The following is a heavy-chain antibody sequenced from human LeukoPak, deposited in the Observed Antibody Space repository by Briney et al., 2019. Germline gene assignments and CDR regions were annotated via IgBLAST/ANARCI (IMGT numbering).Heavy chain of an antibody. CDR1: GYIFTTYW. CDR3: ARSGYYSSGKYLPNWFDP. Sequence: GESLKISCKGSGYIFTTYWIAWVRQMPGKGLEWMGIIYPGDSDTRYSPSFQGQVTISADKSISTAYLQWSSLKASDTAMYYCARSGYYSSGKYLPNWFDPWGQGTLVTVSS. D-gene: IGHD3-10*01. V-gene: IGHV5-51*01. J-gene: IGHJ5*02. CDR2: IYPGDSDT.